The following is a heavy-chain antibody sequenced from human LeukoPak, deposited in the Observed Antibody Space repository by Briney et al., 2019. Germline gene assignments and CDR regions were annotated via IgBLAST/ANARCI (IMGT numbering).Heavy chain of an antibody. Sequence: GGSLRLSCAASGFTFSSYAMHWVRQAPGEGLEWVAVIWYDGSNKYYADSVKGRSTISRDNSKNTLYLQMNSLRAEDTAVYYCARAHGYSYGYIDYWGQGTLVTVSS. V-gene: IGHV3-33*01. CDR3: ARAHGYSYGYIDY. D-gene: IGHD5-18*01. CDR2: IWYDGSNK. J-gene: IGHJ4*02. CDR1: GFTFSSYA.